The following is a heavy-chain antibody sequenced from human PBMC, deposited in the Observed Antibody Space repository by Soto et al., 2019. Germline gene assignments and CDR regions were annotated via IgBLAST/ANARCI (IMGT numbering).Heavy chain of an antibody. CDR3: ARADPAASVGY. J-gene: IGHJ4*02. CDR1: GGSMISHY. Sequence: PSETLSLTCTVSGGSMISHYWTWLRQSPGKGLEWIGYISYSGSTYYNPSLKSRVSISADTSKNQFSLRMNSMIAADTAVYYCARADPAASVGYWGQGTLVTVSS. V-gene: IGHV4-59*11. CDR2: ISYSGST. D-gene: IGHD2-2*01.